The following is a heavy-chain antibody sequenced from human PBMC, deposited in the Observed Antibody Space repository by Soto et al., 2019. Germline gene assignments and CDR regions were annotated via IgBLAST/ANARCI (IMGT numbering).Heavy chain of an antibody. D-gene: IGHD4-17*01. CDR3: TTVTTVDYYFDY. CDR1: GLTFSARY. J-gene: IGHJ4*02. V-gene: IGHV3-72*01. Sequence: GGSLRLSCAASGLTFSARYMDWVSQAPRKGLECVGRIRKKTNSYTTEYASSVKGRFIISRDDSTNSLYLQMSSLKTEDTAVYYCTTVTTVDYYFDYWGRGTLVTVSS. CDR2: IRKKTNSYTT.